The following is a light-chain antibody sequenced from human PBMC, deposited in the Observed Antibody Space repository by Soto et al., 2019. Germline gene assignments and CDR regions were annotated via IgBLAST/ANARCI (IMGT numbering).Light chain of an antibody. CDR3: SSYTTIKTVV. Sequence: NFMLTQPHSVSESPGKTVTISCTGSGGTVASNYVQWYQQRPGSAPTAVIYADNERPSGVPDRFSGSIDRSSNSASLTISGLKPEDEADYHCSSYTTIKTVVFGGGTQLTVL. CDR2: ADN. CDR1: GGTVASNY. J-gene: IGLJ2*01. V-gene: IGLV6-57*02.